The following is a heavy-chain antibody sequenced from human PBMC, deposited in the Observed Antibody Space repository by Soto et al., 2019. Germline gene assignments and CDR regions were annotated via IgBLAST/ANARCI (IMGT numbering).Heavy chain of an antibody. Sequence: QVQLQEWGAGLLKPSETLSLTCAVYGGSFSDYYWSWIRQPPGKGLEWIGEINHSGSTNYNPSLKSRVTISVDTSNVQFSLLLSFVTAADTGVYYCARGGGTSGWYFDLWGRDSLFTVYS. CDR1: GGSFSDYY. CDR3: ARGGGTSGWYFDL. V-gene: IGHV4-34*01. D-gene: IGHD3-16*01. CDR2: INHSGST. J-gene: IGHJ2*01.